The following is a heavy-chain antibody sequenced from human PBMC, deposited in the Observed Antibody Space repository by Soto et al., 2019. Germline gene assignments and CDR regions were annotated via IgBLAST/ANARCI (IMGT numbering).Heavy chain of an antibody. CDR3: ARNHYDSSGYRQPDY. V-gene: IGHV3-30-3*01. Sequence: GGSLRLSCAASGFTFSSYAMHWVRQAPGKGLEWVAVISYDGSNKYYADSVKGRFTISRDNSKNTLYLQMNSLRAEDTAVYYCARNHYDSSGYRQPDYWGQGTLVTVSS. D-gene: IGHD3-22*01. CDR1: GFTFSSYA. CDR2: ISYDGSNK. J-gene: IGHJ4*02.